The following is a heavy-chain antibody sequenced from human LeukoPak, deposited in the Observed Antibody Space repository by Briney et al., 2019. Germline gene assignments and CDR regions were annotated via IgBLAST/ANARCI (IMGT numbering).Heavy chain of an antibody. D-gene: IGHD3-22*01. Sequence: GGSLRLSCAASGFTFSSYAMSWVRQAPGKGLEWVSSISGRGGSTYYADSVKGRFTISRDNSKNTLYLQMNSLRAEDTAVYYCAKTMIDYSFDYWGQGTRVSVSS. CDR1: GFTFSSYA. J-gene: IGHJ4*02. V-gene: IGHV3-23*01. CDR3: AKTMIDYSFDY. CDR2: ISGRGGST.